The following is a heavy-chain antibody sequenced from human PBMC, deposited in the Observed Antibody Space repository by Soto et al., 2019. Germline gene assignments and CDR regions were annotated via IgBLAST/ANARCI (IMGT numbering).Heavy chain of an antibody. D-gene: IGHD5-18*01. CDR3: ARLYSYGPRGCYFDY. Sequence: QVQLVQSGAEVKKPGASVKVSCKASGYTFTSYGISWVRQAPGQGLEWMGCISAYNGNTNYAQKLQGRVTMTPDTSTSTAYMELRSLRSDDTAVYYCARLYSYGPRGCYFDYWGQGTLVTVSS. CDR2: ISAYNGNT. V-gene: IGHV1-18*04. CDR1: GYTFTSYG. J-gene: IGHJ4*02.